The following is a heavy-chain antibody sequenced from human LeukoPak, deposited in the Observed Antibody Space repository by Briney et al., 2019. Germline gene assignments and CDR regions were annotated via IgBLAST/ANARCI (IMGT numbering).Heavy chain of an antibody. Sequence: SETLSLTCTVSGGSISSYYWSWLRQPAGKGLEWIGRIYTSGSTNYNPSLKSRVTMSVDTSKNQFSLKLSSVTAADTAVYYCARVLRVAAYNWFDPWGQGTLVTVSS. CDR1: GGSISSYY. J-gene: IGHJ5*02. V-gene: IGHV4-4*07. D-gene: IGHD6-19*01. CDR3: ARVLRVAAYNWFDP. CDR2: IYTSGST.